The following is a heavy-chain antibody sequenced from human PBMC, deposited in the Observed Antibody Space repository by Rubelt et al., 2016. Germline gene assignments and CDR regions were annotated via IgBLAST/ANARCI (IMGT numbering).Heavy chain of an antibody. D-gene: IGHD1-26*01. CDR1: GASISSSSYY. J-gene: IGHJ6*02. CDR2: VYYSGST. Sequence: QVQLRESGPGLVRPSETLSLTCAVSGASISSSSYYWGWIRQPPGKGLEWIGSVYYSGSTYYSPSLKSRVTISVDTSKNQFSLNRTFVTAAETAVYYCARRSGSYYYYAMDVWGQGTTVTVSS. V-gene: IGHV4-39*01. CDR3: ARRSGSYYYYAMDV.